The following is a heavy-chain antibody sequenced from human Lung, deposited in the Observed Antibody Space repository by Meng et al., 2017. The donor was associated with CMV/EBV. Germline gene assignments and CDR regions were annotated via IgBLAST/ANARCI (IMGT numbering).Heavy chain of an antibody. D-gene: IGHD2-2*02. J-gene: IGHJ4*02. CDR3: ASRYCSSTSCYSGFDY. CDR1: GCTFSSYT. CDR2: IIPILGIA. Sequence: SVKVSXKASGCTFSSYTISWVRQAPGQGLEWMGRIIPILGIANYAQKFQGRVTITADKSTSTAYMELSSLRSEDTAVYYCASRYCSSTSCYSGFDYWGQGTXVTVSS. V-gene: IGHV1-69*02.